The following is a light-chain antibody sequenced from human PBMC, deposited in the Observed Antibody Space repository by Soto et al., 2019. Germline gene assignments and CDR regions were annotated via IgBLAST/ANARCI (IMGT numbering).Light chain of an antibody. J-gene: IGKJ2*03. CDR2: DVS. CDR3: QQYDSFPHG. V-gene: IGKV1-5*01. CDR1: QSISVW. Sequence: DLQMTQSPSTLSASVGDRVTITCRASQSISVWLACYQQIPGKAPKLLIYDVSILESGVPSRFSGSGSGTDFTLTISSLQPDDLATYYCQQYDSFPHGFGQGTKLEIK.